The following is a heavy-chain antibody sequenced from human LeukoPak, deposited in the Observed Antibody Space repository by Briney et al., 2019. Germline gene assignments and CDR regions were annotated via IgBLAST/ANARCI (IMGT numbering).Heavy chain of an antibody. J-gene: IGHJ3*02. V-gene: IGHV3-21*04. Sequence: GGSLRLSCAASGFTFSSYSMNWVRQAPGKGLEWVSSISSSSSYIYYADSVEGRFTISRDNAKNSLYLQMNSLRAEDTAVYYCARDKSFPNAFDIWGQGTMVTVSS. CDR3: ARDKSFPNAFDI. CDR2: ISSSSSYI. D-gene: IGHD1-26*01. CDR1: GFTFSSYS.